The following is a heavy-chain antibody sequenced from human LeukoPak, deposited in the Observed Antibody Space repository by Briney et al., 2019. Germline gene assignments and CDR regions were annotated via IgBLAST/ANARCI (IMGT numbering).Heavy chain of an antibody. CDR3: ARNLYYYDSSGFDY. CDR1: GGSISSGGYY. CDR2: IYYSGST. J-gene: IGHJ4*02. V-gene: IGHV4-31*03. Sequence: SETLSLTCTVSGGSISSGGYYWSWIRQHPGKGLEWIGYIYYSGSTYYNPSLKGRVTISVDTSKNQFSLKLSSVTAADTAVYYCARNLYYYDSSGFDYWGQGTLVTVSS. D-gene: IGHD3-22*01.